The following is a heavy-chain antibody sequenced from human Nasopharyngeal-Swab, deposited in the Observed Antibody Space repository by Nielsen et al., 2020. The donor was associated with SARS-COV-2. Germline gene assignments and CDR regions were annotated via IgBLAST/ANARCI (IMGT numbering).Heavy chain of an antibody. J-gene: IGHJ4*02. D-gene: IGHD3-10*01. CDR2: IYHSGST. V-gene: IGHV4-4*02. Sequence: WIRQPPGKGLEWIGEIYHSGSTNYNPSLKSRVTISVDTSKNQFSLKLSSVTAADTAVYYCARDRYWVMGNYYGSGSYYLDYWGQGTLVTVSS. CDR3: ARDRYWVMGNYYGSGSYYLDY.